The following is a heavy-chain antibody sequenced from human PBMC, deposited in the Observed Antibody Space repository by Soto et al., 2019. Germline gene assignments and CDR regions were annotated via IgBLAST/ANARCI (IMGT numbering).Heavy chain of an antibody. D-gene: IGHD2-2*01. J-gene: IGHJ6*02. CDR2: FDPEDGET. CDR3: ATTQPPRRYCSSTSCYYYYYYYGMDV. Sequence: ASVKVSCKVSGYTLTELFMHWVRQAPGKGLEWMGGFDPEDGETIYAQKFQGRVTITEDTSTDTAYMELSSLRSEDTAVYYRATTQPPRRYCSSTSCYYYYYYYGMDVWGQGTTVTVSS. V-gene: IGHV1-24*01. CDR1: GYTLTELF.